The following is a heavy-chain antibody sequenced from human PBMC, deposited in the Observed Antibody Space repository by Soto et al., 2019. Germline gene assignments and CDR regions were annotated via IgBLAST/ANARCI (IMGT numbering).Heavy chain of an antibody. J-gene: IGHJ5*02. CDR1: GGSISSGGYY. V-gene: IGHV4-31*01. CDR3: ARAKYGLLLWFGELSP. D-gene: IGHD3-10*01. CDR2: IYYSGST. Sequence: QVQLQESGPGLVKPSQTLSLTCTVSGGSISSGGYYWSWIRQHPGKGLEWIGYIYYSGSTYYNPSLKSAVTISVDTSKNHFSLKLSSVTAADTAVYYCARAKYGLLLWFGELSPWGQGTLVTVSS.